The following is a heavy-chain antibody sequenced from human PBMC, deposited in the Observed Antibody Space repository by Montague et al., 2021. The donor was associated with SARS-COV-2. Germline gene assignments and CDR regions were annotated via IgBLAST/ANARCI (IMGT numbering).Heavy chain of an antibody. CDR2: ISGSGGGT. J-gene: IGHJ1*01. D-gene: IGHD3-9*01. CDR1: GFTFSSYA. V-gene: IGHV3-23*01. CDR3: AKDLHPFTGEVVTYFEN. Sequence: SLRLSCAASGFTFSSYAMGWVRQAPGKGLEWVSGISGSGGGTKYADSVKGRFTISRDNSKNTLHLQVNTPRAEDTAVYYCAKDLHPFTGEVVTYFENWGQGSLVTVSS.